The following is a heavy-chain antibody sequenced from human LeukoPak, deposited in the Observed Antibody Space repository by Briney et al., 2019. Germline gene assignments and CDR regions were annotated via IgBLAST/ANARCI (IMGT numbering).Heavy chain of an antibody. CDR3: ARETDIVVVPAATFIDP. Sequence: PGGSLRLSCAASGFTFSSYSMNWVRQAPGKGLEWVSSISSSSSYIYYADSVKGRFTISRDNAKNSLYLQMNSLRAEDTAVYYCARETDIVVVPAATFIDPWGQGTLVTVSP. CDR2: ISSSSSYI. V-gene: IGHV3-21*01. CDR1: GFTFSSYS. D-gene: IGHD2-2*01. J-gene: IGHJ5*02.